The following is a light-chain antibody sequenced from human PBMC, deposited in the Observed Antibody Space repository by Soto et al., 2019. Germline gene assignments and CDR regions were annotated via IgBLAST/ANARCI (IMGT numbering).Light chain of an antibody. CDR2: GTS. CDR3: QQYVISPWT. V-gene: IGKV3-20*01. CDR1: QSVSSSH. J-gene: IGKJ1*01. Sequence: EIVLTQSPGTLSLSPGERATLSCRASQSVSSSHLAWYQQKPCQAPRLLIYGTSSRATGIPDRFSGSGSGTDFTLTISRLEPEDFAVYYCQQYVISPWTFGQGTKV.